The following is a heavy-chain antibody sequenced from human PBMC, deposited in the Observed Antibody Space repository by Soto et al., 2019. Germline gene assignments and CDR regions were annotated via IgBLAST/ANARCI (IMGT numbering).Heavy chain of an antibody. CDR3: ARITLCSGGSCLAFDI. CDR2: ISAYNGNT. V-gene: IGHV1-18*04. J-gene: IGHJ3*02. Sequence: QVQLVQSGAEVKKPGASVKVSCKASGYTFTSYGISWVRQAPGQGLEWMGWISAYNGNTNYAQKLQGRVTMTTDTSTSTAYMELRSRRADATAVYYCARITLCSGGSCLAFDIWGQGTMVTVSS. CDR1: GYTFTSYG. D-gene: IGHD2-15*01.